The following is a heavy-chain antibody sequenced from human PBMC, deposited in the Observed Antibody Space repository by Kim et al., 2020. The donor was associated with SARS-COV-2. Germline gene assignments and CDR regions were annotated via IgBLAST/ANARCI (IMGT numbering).Heavy chain of an antibody. D-gene: IGHD1-26*01. CDR1: GYTFTSYG. CDR3: ARNVGATEGLDAFDI. Sequence: ASVKVSCKASGYTFTSYGISWVRQAPGQGLEWMKWISGYNGNTNYVQKFQGRVTMTTDTSTSTAYMELRSLRSDDTAVYYCARNVGATEGLDAFDIWGHGTMVTVSS. CDR2: ISGYNGNT. V-gene: IGHV1-18*01. J-gene: IGHJ3*02.